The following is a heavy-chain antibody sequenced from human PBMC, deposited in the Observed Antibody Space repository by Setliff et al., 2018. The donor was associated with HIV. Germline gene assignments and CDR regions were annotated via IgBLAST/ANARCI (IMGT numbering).Heavy chain of an antibody. D-gene: IGHD3-16*01. CDR3: VRHGGEVRLWSGRGNWFDP. J-gene: IGHJ5*02. CDR1: GGSISRRSPYY. Sequence: SSETLSLTCSVSGGSISRRSPYYWGWIRQPPGKGLEWIGSISYSGTTYYNPSLKSRVSVDMDTSKKYFFLRLNSVTAADTAVYHCVRHGGEVRLWSGRGNWFDPWGQGILVTVSS. CDR2: ISYSGTT. V-gene: IGHV4-39*01.